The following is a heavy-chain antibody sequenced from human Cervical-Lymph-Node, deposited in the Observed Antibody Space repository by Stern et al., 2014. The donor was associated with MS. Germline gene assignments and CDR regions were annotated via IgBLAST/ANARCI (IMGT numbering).Heavy chain of an antibody. V-gene: IGHV3-33*01. CDR2: IWYDGSNK. CDR3: ARDLCGGDCYSFDY. D-gene: IGHD2-21*02. J-gene: IGHJ4*02. CDR1: GFTFSSYG. Sequence: QVQLVQSGGGVVQPGRSLRLSCAASGFTFSSYGMHWVRQAPGKGLEWVAVIWYDGSNKYYADSVKGRFTISRDNSKNTLYLQMNSLRAEDTAVYYCARDLCGGDCYSFDYWGQGTLVTVSS.